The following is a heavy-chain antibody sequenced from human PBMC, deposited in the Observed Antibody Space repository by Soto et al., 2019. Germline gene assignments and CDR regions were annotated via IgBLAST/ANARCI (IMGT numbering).Heavy chain of an antibody. Sequence: SVKVSCKASGFTFTSSAVQWVRQARGQSIERIGWIVVGSGNTNYAQKFQERVTMTRDMCTSTAYMELSSQRSEDTAGYYCAAARGGYYGSRSPLLYGIDVWGQGTTVTVSS. J-gene: IGHJ6*02. V-gene: IGHV1-58*01. CDR2: IVVGSGNT. D-gene: IGHD3-10*01. CDR3: AAARGGYYGSRSPLLYGIDV. CDR1: GFTFTSSA.